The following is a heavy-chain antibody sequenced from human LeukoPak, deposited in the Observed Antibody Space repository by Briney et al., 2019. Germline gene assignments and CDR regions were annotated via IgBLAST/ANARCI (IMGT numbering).Heavy chain of an antibody. CDR3: ARSSGIAARHRYFDY. CDR2: IYYSGST. CDR1: GGSISSSSYY. J-gene: IGHJ4*02. V-gene: IGHV4-61*05. D-gene: IGHD6-6*01. Sequence: KPSETLSLTCTVSGGSISSSSYYWGWIRQPPGKGLEWIGYIYYSGSTNYNPSLKSRVTISVDTSKNQFSLKLSSVTAADTAVYYCARSSGIAARHRYFDYWGQGTLVTVSS.